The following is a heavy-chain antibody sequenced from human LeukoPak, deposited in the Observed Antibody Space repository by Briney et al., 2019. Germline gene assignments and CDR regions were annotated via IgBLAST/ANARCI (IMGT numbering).Heavy chain of an antibody. CDR1: GFTFSSYS. Sequence: GGSLRLSCAASGFTFSSYSMNWVRQAPGKGLEWVSGISWNSGSIGYADSVKGRFTISRDNAKNSLYLQMNSLRAEDTALYYCAKDMGDGYTGFDYWGQGTLVTVSS. J-gene: IGHJ4*02. CDR2: ISWNSGSI. CDR3: AKDMGDGYTGFDY. D-gene: IGHD5-24*01. V-gene: IGHV3-9*01.